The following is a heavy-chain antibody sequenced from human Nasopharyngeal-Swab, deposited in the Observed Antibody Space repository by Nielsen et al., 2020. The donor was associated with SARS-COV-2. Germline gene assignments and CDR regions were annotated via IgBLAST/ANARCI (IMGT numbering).Heavy chain of an antibody. J-gene: IGHJ3*02. CDR1: GFTFSSYD. V-gene: IGHV3-13*01. D-gene: IGHD4-17*01. Sequence: GGSLRLSCAASGFTFSSYDMHWVRQAPGKGLEWVSSIGTAGDTYYPGSVKGRFTISRENAKNSLYLQMNSLRAGDTAVYYCARGGQENGAEGAGAVDMWGQGTMVTVSS. CDR2: IGTAGDT. CDR3: ARGGQENGAEGAGAVDM.